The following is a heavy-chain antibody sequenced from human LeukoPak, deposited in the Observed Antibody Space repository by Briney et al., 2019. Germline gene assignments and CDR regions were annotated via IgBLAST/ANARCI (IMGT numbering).Heavy chain of an antibody. CDR3: AKSYGDYVYYYYCGMDV. CDR2: ISYDGSNK. J-gene: IGHJ6*02. D-gene: IGHD4-17*01. V-gene: IGHV3-30*18. Sequence: PGRSLRLSCAASGFTFSSYGMHWVRQAPGKGLEWVAVISYDGSNKYYADSVKGRFTISRDNSKNTLYLQMNSLRAEDTAVYYCAKSYGDYVYYYYCGMDVWGQGTTVTVSS. CDR1: GFTFSSYG.